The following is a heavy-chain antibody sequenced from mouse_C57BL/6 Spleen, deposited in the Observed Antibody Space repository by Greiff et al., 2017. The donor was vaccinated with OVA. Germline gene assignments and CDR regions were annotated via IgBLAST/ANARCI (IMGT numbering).Heavy chain of an antibody. J-gene: IGHJ3*01. Sequence: EVQVVESGEGLVKPGGSLKLSCAASGFTFSSYAMSWVRQTPEKRLEWVAYISSGGDYIYYADTVKGRFTISRDNARNTLYLQMSSLKSEDTAMYYCTRDQNYDYDGGFAYWGQGTLVTVSA. CDR1: GFTFSSYA. V-gene: IGHV5-9-1*02. D-gene: IGHD2-4*01. CDR3: TRDQNYDYDGGFAY. CDR2: ISSGGDYI.